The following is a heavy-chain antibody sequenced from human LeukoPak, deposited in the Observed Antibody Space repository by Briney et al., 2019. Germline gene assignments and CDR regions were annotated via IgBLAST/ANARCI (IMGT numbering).Heavy chain of an antibody. CDR3: ANIPLTMAFDY. D-gene: IGHD3-10*01. Sequence: GGSLTLSCAASGFTFSSYAMHWVRQAPGKGLEWVAVISYDGSNKYYADSVKGRFTISRDNSKNTLYLQMNSLRAEDTTVYYCANIPLTMAFDYWGQGTLVTVSS. V-gene: IGHV3-30-3*01. CDR1: GFTFSSYA. CDR2: ISYDGSNK. J-gene: IGHJ4*02.